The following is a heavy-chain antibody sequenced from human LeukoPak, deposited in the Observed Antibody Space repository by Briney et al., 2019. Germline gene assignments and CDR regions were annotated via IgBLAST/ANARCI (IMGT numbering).Heavy chain of an antibody. Sequence: GGSLRLSCAASGFTVITNDMTWVRQAPGNGLEWVSVLYSDGNTKYADSVQGRFTISRDNSRNTLYLEMNSLSTDDTAVYYCARGVEPLAANTLAYWGQGTLVSVSS. J-gene: IGHJ4*02. CDR1: GFTVITND. D-gene: IGHD1-14*01. CDR2: LYSDGNT. CDR3: ARGVEPLAANTLAY. V-gene: IGHV3-53*01.